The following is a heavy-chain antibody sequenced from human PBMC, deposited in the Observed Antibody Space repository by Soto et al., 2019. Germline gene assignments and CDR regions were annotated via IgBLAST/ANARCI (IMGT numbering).Heavy chain of an antibody. V-gene: IGHV4-31*03. CDR2: IYYSGST. CDR3: ARDWGLYDMLTGYPTGGYGMDV. Sequence: SETLSLTCTVSAGSISSGGYYCSWIRQHPGKGLERTGYIYYSGSTYYNPSLKSRVTISVDTSKNQFSLKLSSVTAADTAVYYCARDWGLYDMLTGYPTGGYGMDVWGQGTTVTVSS. J-gene: IGHJ6*02. D-gene: IGHD3-9*01. CDR1: AGSISSGGYY.